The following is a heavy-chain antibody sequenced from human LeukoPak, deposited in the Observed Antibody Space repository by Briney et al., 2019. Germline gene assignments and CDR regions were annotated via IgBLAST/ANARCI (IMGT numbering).Heavy chain of an antibody. CDR2: MNPNSGNT. Sequence: GASVTVSFTASGYTFTIYDINWVRQATGQGLEWMGWMNPNSGNTGYAQKFQGRITMTRNTSISTAYMELSSLRSEDTAVYYCARAVRRDSGGWRLDYWGQGTLVTVSS. CDR3: ARAVRRDSGGWRLDY. V-gene: IGHV1-8*01. D-gene: IGHD2-15*01. CDR1: GYTFTIYD. J-gene: IGHJ4*02.